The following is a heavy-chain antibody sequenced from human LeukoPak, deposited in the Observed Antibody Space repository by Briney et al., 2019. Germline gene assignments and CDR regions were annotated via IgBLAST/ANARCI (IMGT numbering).Heavy chain of an antibody. CDR1: GFTFSSYS. CDR3: ARSRGGGGDCSTDY. D-gene: IGHD2-21*02. V-gene: IGHV3-21*01. J-gene: IGHJ4*02. Sequence: GGSLLLSCAASGFTFSSYSMNWVRPAPGKGLEWVSSISSSSSYIYYADSVKGRFTVSRDNAKNSLYLQMNSLRAEDTAVYYCARSRGGGGDCSTDYWGQGTLVTVSS. CDR2: ISSSSSYI.